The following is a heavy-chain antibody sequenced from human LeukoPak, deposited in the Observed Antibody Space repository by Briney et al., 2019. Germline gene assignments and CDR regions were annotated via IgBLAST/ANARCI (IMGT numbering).Heavy chain of an antibody. D-gene: IGHD5-18*01. CDR1: GFTFSSYA. V-gene: IGHV3-23*01. Sequence: GGSLRLSCAASGFTFSSYAMSWVRQAPGKGLEWVSAISGSGGSTYYADSVKGRFTISRDNSKNTLYLQMNNLRAEDTAVYYCAKDLQLWLLVPYHYGMDVWGQGTTVTVSS. J-gene: IGHJ6*02. CDR2: ISGSGGST. CDR3: AKDLQLWLLVPYHYGMDV.